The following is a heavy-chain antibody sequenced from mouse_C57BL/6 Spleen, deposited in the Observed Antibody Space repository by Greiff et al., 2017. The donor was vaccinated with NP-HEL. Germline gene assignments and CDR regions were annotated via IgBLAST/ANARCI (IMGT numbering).Heavy chain of an antibody. CDR2: IDPENGDT. CDR3: TTKAYGSSYGFAY. Sequence: VQLKQSGAELVRPGASVKLSCTASGFNIKDDYMHWVKQRPEQGLEWIGWIDPENGDTEYASKFQGKATITADTSSNTAYLQLSSLTSEDTAVYYCTTKAYGSSYGFAYWGQGTLVTVSA. J-gene: IGHJ3*01. D-gene: IGHD1-1*01. CDR1: GFNIKDDY. V-gene: IGHV14-4*01.